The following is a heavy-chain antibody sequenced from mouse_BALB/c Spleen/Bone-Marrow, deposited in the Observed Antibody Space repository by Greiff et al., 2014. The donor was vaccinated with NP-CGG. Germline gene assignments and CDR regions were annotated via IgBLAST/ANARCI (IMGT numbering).Heavy chain of an antibody. Sequence: EVKLVESGAELVKPGASVKLSCTASGFNIKDTYMHWVKQRPEQGLEWIGRIDPANGNTKYDPKFQGKATITADTSSNTAYLQLSSPTSEDTAVYYCASYYYGSSLFAYWGQGTLVTVSA. J-gene: IGHJ3*01. CDR2: IDPANGNT. CDR1: GFNIKDTY. CDR3: ASYYYGSSLFAY. D-gene: IGHD1-1*01. V-gene: IGHV14-3*02.